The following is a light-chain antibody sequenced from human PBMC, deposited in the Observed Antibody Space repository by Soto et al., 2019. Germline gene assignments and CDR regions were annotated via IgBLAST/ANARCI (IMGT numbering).Light chain of an antibody. Sequence: EIVMTQSPATLSVSPGERATLSCRASQSVSSNLAWYQQKPGQAPRLLIYGASTRATGIPARFSGSGSGTEFNLTISSLQSEDCAVDYCQPYNNWPPITFGQGTRLEIK. CDR1: QSVSSN. CDR3: QPYNNWPPIT. CDR2: GAS. J-gene: IGKJ5*01. V-gene: IGKV3-15*01.